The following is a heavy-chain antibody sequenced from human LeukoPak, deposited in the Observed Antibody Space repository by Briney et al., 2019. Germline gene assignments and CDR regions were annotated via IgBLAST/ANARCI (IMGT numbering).Heavy chain of an antibody. V-gene: IGHV4-61*02. CDR3: ARSGYSNFDY. J-gene: IGHJ4*02. D-gene: IGHD3-3*01. CDR1: GGSLNNSPYY. Sequence: SETLSLTCTVSGGSLNNSPYYWGWIRQSAGKGLEWIGRIYASGSTNYNPSLKSRVTISVDTSKNQFSLKLSSVTAADTAVYYCARSGYSNFDYWGQGTLVTVSS. CDR2: IYASGST.